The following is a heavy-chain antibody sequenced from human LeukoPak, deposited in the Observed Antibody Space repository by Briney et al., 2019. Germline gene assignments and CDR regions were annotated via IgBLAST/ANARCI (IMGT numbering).Heavy chain of an antibody. Sequence: GGSLRLSCAASGFTFSSYAMSWVRQAPGKGLEWVSAISGSGGSTYYADSVKGRFTISRDNSKNTLYLQVNSLRAEDTAIYYCAKNYDSSGYYFFDFDFWGQGTQVTVSS. J-gene: IGHJ4*02. CDR3: AKNYDSSGYYFFDFDF. CDR1: GFTFSSYA. CDR2: ISGSGGST. V-gene: IGHV3-23*01. D-gene: IGHD3-22*01.